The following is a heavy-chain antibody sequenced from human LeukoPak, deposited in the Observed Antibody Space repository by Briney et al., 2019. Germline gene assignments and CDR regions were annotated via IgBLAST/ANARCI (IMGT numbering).Heavy chain of an antibody. CDR1: GGSISSYY. V-gene: IGHV4-59*01. CDR2: IYYSGST. Sequence: PSETLSLTCTVSGGSISSYYWSWIRQPPGKGLEWIGYIYYSGSTNYNPSLKSRVTISVDTSKNQFSLKLSSVTAADTAVYYCARDLGKRWFDPWGQGTLVTASS. J-gene: IGHJ5*02. CDR3: ARDLGKRWFDP.